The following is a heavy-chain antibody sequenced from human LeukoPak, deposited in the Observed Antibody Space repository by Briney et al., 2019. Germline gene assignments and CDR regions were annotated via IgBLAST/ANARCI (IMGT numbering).Heavy chain of an antibody. V-gene: IGHV3-15*01. CDR2: IKSQTDNGTT. CDR1: GITFSNAW. Sequence: GGSLRLSCAASGITFSNAWMTWVRQAPGKGLEWVGRIKSQTDNGTTDYAAPVKGRFTISRDDSKNTLYLQMNSLRADDTALYYCAKDRAYPNDVFDVWGQGTMVTVS. CDR3: AKDRAYPNDVFDV. J-gene: IGHJ3*01. D-gene: IGHD2-21*01.